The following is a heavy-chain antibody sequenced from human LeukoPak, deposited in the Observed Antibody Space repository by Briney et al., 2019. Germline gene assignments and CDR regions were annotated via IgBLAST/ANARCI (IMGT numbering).Heavy chain of an antibody. CDR3: ARRDYDFWSALRAFDI. CDR1: GYSFSSYW. D-gene: IGHD3-3*01. V-gene: IGHV5-51*01. Sequence: GESLKISFKGSGYSFSSYWIGWVRQMRGKGLEWMGIIYPGDSDTRYSPSFQGQVTMSADKSISTAYLQWSSLKDSDTAMYYCARRDYDFWSALRAFDIWGQGTMVTVSS. J-gene: IGHJ3*02. CDR2: IYPGDSDT.